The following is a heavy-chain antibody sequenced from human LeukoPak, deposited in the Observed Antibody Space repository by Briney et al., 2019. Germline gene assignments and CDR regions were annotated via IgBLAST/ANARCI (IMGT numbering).Heavy chain of an antibody. CDR2: IYYGGTT. CDR3: ARFHISSSGFWDCFDY. CDR1: GGSISNSSYY. V-gene: IGHV4-39*07. Sequence: SETLSLTCSVLGGSISNSSYYWGWIRQPPGKGLDWIGTIYYGGTTYYNPSLKRRVTISIDTSKNQFSLNLSYVTAADTAVYYCARFHISSSGFWDCFDYWGQGTLVTVSS. D-gene: IGHD3-22*01. J-gene: IGHJ4*02.